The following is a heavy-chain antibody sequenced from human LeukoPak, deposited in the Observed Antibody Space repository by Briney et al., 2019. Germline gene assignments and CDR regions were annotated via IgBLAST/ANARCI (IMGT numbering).Heavy chain of an antibody. CDR1: GGSISSYY. V-gene: IGHV4-59*12. CDR3: ASVGYCGGDCYFDY. Sequence: SETLSLTCTVSGGSISSYYWSWIRQPPGKGLEWIGYIYYSGSTNYNPSLKSRVTISVDTSKNQFSLKLSSVTAADTAVYYCASVGYCGGDCYFDYWGQGTLVTVSS. J-gene: IGHJ4*02. CDR2: IYYSGST. D-gene: IGHD2-21*01.